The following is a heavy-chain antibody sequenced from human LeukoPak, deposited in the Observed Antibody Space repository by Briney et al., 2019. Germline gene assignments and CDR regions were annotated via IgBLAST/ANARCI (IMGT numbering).Heavy chain of an antibody. J-gene: IGHJ4*02. D-gene: IGHD5-12*01. V-gene: IGHV3-33*01. CDR3: ARGGDIVATIGDY. Sequence: GRSLRLSCAASGFTFSSYGMHWVRQAPGKGLEWVAVIWYDGSNKYYADSVKGRFTISRDNSKNTLYLQMNSLRAEDTAVYHCARGGDIVATIGDYWGQGTLVTVSS. CDR1: GFTFSSYG. CDR2: IWYDGSNK.